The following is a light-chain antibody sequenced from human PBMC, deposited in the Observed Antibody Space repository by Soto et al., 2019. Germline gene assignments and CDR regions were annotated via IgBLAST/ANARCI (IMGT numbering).Light chain of an antibody. CDR1: QSVNSN. J-gene: IGKJ1*01. CDR3: QQYKNWPA. V-gene: IGKV3-15*01. CDR2: GAS. Sequence: EIVMTQSPATLSVSPGERATLSCRASQSVNSNVAWYQQKPGQTHRLLIYGASTRATGIPARFSGSGSGTEFTLTISSLQSEEFAVYYCQQYKNWPAFGQGTKVEIK.